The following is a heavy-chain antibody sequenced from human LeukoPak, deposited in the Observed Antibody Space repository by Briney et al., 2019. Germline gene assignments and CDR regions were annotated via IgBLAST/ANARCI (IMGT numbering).Heavy chain of an antibody. CDR2: IFHSGST. CDR1: GAFIDSNNW. Sequence: SGTLSLTCAVSGAFIDSNNWWSWVRQTPGKGLEWIAEIFHSGSTNYNPSLKSRVTISVDTSKNQFSLKLSSVTAADTAVYYCASVDMLLWFGEGGVFDYWGQGTLVTVSS. D-gene: IGHD3-10*01. CDR3: ASVDMLLWFGEGGVFDY. V-gene: IGHV4-4*02. J-gene: IGHJ4*02.